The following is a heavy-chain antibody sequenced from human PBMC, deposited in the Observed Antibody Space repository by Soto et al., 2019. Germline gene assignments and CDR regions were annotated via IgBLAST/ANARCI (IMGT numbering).Heavy chain of an antibody. CDR2: IYYSGST. CDR1: GGSISSYY. D-gene: IGHD6-19*01. V-gene: IGHV4-59*01. J-gene: IGHJ6*02. CDR3: ATTSSGWYVFDYYYYGMDV. Sequence: SETLSLTCTVSGGSISSYYWSWIRQPPGKGLEWIGYIYYSGSTNYNPSLKSRVTISVDTSKDQFSLKLSSVTAADTAVYYCATTSSGWYVFDYYYYGMDVWGQGTTVTVSS.